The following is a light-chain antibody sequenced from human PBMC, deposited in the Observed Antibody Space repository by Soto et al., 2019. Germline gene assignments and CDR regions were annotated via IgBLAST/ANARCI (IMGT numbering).Light chain of an antibody. CDR1: QSISSW. CDR3: QQYNSYPIT. CDR2: KAS. J-gene: IGKJ4*01. V-gene: IGKV1-5*03. Sequence: DIQMTQSPSTLSASVGDRVTITCRARQSISSWLAWYQQKPGKAPKLLIYKASSLESGVPSRFSGSGSGSEFTLPISSLQPDDFATYYCQQYNSYPITFGGGTKVEIK.